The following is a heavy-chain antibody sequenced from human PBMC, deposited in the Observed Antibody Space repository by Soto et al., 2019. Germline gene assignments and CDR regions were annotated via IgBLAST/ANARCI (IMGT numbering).Heavy chain of an antibody. CDR2: IYYSGST. CDR1: GGSVSSGSYY. J-gene: IGHJ4*02. Sequence: SETLSLTCTVSGGSVSSGSYYWSWIRQPPGKGLEWIGYIYYSGSTNYNPSLKSRVTISVDTSKNQFSLKLSSVTAADTAVYYCASLVFGILEWPTVDYWGQGTLVTVSS. V-gene: IGHV4-61*01. CDR3: ASLVFGILEWPTVDY. D-gene: IGHD3-3*01.